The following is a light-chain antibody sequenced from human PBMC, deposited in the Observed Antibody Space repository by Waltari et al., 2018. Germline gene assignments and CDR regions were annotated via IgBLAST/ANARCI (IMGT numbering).Light chain of an antibody. V-gene: IGLV4-69*01. CDR1: SGHSSNI. CDR2: VNSDGSP. J-gene: IGLJ3*02. Sequence: QLVVTQSPSASAPLGASVKLTCTLRSGHSSNIVAWLQQRPEKGPRYLMKVNSDGSPIKGDDIPDRFSGSSSGAERYLTISSLQPDDEADYYCQTGGNGTWVFGGGTTLTVL. CDR3: QTGGNGTWV.